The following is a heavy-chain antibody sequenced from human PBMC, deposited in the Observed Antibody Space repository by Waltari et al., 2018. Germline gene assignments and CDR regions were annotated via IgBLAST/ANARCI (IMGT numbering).Heavy chain of an antibody. Sequence: QVQLVQSGAEVKKPGASVKVSCKASGYTFTSYDINWVRQATGQGLEWMGWMNPNSGNTGYAQKFQGRVTMTRNTSISTAYMELSSLRSEDTVVYYCARAGYSSGWYYYYGMDVWGQGTTVTVSS. CDR1: GYTFTSYD. D-gene: IGHD6-19*01. V-gene: IGHV1-8*02. J-gene: IGHJ6*02. CDR3: ARAGYSSGWYYYYGMDV. CDR2: MNPNSGNT.